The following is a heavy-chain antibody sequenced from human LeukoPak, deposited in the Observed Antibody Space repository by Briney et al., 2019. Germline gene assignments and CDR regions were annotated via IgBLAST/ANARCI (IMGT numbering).Heavy chain of an antibody. Sequence: SETLSLTCTVSGGSISSYYWSWIRQPPGKGLEWIGYIYYSGSANYNPSLKSRVTISVDTSKNQFSLNLSSVTAADTAVYYCARYSSGWRSFDIWGQGTMVTVSS. D-gene: IGHD6-19*01. CDR1: GGSISSYY. V-gene: IGHV4-59*01. CDR2: IYYSGSA. CDR3: ARYSSGWRSFDI. J-gene: IGHJ3*02.